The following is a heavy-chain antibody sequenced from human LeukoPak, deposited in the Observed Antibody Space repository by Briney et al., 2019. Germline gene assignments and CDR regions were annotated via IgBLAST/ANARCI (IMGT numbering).Heavy chain of an antibody. CDR3: ARDHSVAGTGY. CDR1: GGSISSSSYY. J-gene: IGHJ4*02. V-gene: IGHV4-39*07. Sequence: PSETLSLTCTVSGGSISSSSYYWGWIRQPPGKGLEWIGSIYYSGSTYYNPSLKSRVTISVDTSKNQFSLKLSTVTAADTAVYYCARDHSVAGTGYWGQGTLVTVSS. D-gene: IGHD6-19*01. CDR2: IYYSGST.